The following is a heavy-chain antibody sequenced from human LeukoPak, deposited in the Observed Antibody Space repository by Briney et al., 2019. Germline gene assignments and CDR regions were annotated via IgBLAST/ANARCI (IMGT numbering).Heavy chain of an antibody. CDR1: GYTFTSYA. D-gene: IGHD3-22*01. CDR2: IIPIFGTA. Sequence: ASVKVSCKAPGYTFTSYAMNWVRQAPGQGLEWMGGIIPIFGTANYAQKFQGRVTITADKSTSTAYMELSSLRSEDTAVYYCARGRADSSGYPTGRFDYWGQGTLVTVSS. J-gene: IGHJ4*02. CDR3: ARGRADSSGYPTGRFDY. V-gene: IGHV1-69*06.